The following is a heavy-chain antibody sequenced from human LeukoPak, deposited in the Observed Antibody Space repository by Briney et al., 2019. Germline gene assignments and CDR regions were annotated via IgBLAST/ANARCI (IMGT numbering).Heavy chain of an antibody. J-gene: IGHJ5*02. V-gene: IGHV4-59*01. CDR2: IYYSGST. Sequence: SETLSLTCTVSGGSISSYYWSWIRQPPGKGLEWIGYIYYSGSTNYNPSLKSRVTISVDTSKNQFPLKLSSVTAADTAVYYCARLSFIAAEGDWFDPWGQGTLVTVSS. D-gene: IGHD6-13*01. CDR3: ARLSFIAAEGDWFDP. CDR1: GGSISSYY.